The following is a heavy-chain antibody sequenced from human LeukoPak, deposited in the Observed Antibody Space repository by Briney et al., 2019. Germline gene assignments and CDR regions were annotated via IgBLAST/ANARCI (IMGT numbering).Heavy chain of an antibody. J-gene: IGHJ3*02. V-gene: IGHV3-30*02. CDR3: ARDYSGLYTSGAFDI. Sequence: GGPVTLFCAVSGFNYSSYGMHWVRQAPGKGLEWVAFIRYDGSNKYYADSLKGRFTISRDNSKNTLYLQMNSLRTEDTAVYYCARDYSGLYTSGAFDIWGQGTRVTVSS. CDR2: IRYDGSNK. CDR1: GFNYSSYG. D-gene: IGHD5-12*01.